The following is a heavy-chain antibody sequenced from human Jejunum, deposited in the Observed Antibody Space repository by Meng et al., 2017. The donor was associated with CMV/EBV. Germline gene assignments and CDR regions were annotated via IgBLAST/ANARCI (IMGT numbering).Heavy chain of an antibody. Sequence: ESGPGLVKPSGTLSLTCAVSGGSMSSTNWWSWVRQPPGKGLEWIGYIHHSGSAYYNPSLKSRVSISVDTSKNQFSLNLNSMTAADTAVYYCASFDHIPRRNYFDYWGQGTLVTVSS. CDR1: GGSMSSTNW. CDR3: ASFDHIPRRNYFDY. V-gene: IGHV4-4*02. D-gene: IGHD2-21*01. CDR2: IHHSGSA. J-gene: IGHJ4*02.